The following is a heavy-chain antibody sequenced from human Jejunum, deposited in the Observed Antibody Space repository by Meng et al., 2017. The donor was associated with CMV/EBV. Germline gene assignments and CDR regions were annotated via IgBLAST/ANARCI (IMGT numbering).Heavy chain of an antibody. D-gene: IGHD1-26*01. CDR3: AHRTFSGNFFDI. J-gene: IGHJ4*02. Sequence: QITLKESGPTLVKPTQTLTLTCPFSGLSLSTSGVAVGWIRQPPGKALEWLAFVYWDDDKRYNPSLESRLTITKDTSKREVVLTMTNMDPVDTGTYYCAHRTFSGNFFDIGGQGTLVTVDS. CDR1: GLSLSTSGVA. V-gene: IGHV2-5*02. CDR2: VYWDDDK.